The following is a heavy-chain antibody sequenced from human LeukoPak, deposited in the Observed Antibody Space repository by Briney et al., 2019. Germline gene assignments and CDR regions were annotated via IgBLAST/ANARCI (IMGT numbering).Heavy chain of an antibody. V-gene: IGHV3-9*01. CDR1: GFIFDDYA. D-gene: IGHD5-24*01. CDR2: ISWNSGSI. Sequence: GGSLRLSCAASGFIFDDYAMHWVRQAPGKGLEWVSGISWNSGSIGYADSAKGRFTISGDNAKNSLYLQMNSLRAEDTALYYCAKGYRKGRWLPLDYWGQGTLVTASS. CDR3: AKGYRKGRWLPLDY. J-gene: IGHJ4*02.